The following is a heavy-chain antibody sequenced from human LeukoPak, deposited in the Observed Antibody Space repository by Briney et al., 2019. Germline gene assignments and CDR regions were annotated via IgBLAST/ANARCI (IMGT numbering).Heavy chain of an antibody. V-gene: IGHV3-30-3*01. CDR3: AGTGITMVRGVIIPVDY. CDR1: GFTYSSYA. Sequence: PGGSLRLSCAASGFTYSSYAMHWVRQAPGKGLEWVAVISYDGSNKYYADSVKGRFTISRDNSKNTLYLQMNSLRAEDTAVYYCAGTGITMVRGVIIPVDYWGQGTLVTVSS. D-gene: IGHD3-10*01. CDR2: ISYDGSNK. J-gene: IGHJ4*02.